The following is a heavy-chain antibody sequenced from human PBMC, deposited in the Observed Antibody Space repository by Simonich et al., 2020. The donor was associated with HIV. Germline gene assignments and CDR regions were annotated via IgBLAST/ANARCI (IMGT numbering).Heavy chain of an antibody. CDR2: INHSGST. CDR3: ARGFYQRLYYFDY. J-gene: IGHJ4*02. V-gene: IGHV4-34*01. CDR1: GVSFSGYY. Sequence: QVQLQQWGAGLLKPSETLSLTCAVYGVSFSGYYWSWIRQPPGKGLEWIGEINHSGSTNYNPSLKSRVTISVDTSKNQCSLKLSSVTAADTAVYYCARGFYQRLYYFDYWGQGTLVTVSS. D-gene: IGHD2-2*01.